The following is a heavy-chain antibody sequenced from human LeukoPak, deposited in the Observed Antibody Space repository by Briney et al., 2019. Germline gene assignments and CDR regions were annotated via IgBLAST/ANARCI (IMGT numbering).Heavy chain of an antibody. V-gene: IGHV3-21*01. CDR2: ISSSSSYI. Sequence: GGSLRLSCAASGFTFSSYEMNWVRQAPGKGLEWVSSISSSSSYIYYADSVKGRFTISRDNAKNSLYLQMNSLRAEDTAVYYCARDEATVSPFDYWGQGTLVTVSS. J-gene: IGHJ4*02. CDR1: GFTFSSYE. D-gene: IGHD4-17*01. CDR3: ARDEATVSPFDY.